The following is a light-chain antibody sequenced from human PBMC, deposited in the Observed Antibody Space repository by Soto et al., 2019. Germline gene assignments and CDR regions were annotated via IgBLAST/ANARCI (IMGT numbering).Light chain of an antibody. CDR3: QSYDSGLTDSYV. J-gene: IGLJ1*01. CDR2: SNN. CDR1: DSNIGADFN. Sequence: QSVLTQPPSVSGAPGRTVTLSCTGSDSNIGADFNVHWYQHLPGSAPKLLIYSNNRRPSGVPDRFSGSQSGSSASLAISGLQAEDEGDYYCQSYDSGLTDSYVFGTGTKVTVL. V-gene: IGLV1-40*01.